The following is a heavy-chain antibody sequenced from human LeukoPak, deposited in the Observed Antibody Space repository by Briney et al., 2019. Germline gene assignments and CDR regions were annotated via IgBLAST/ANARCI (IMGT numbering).Heavy chain of an antibody. V-gene: IGHV4-34*01. Sequence: KPSETLSLTCAVYGGSFSGYYWSLIRQPPGKGLEWLGEINHSGSTNYNPSLKSRVTISVDTSKNQFSLKLSSVTAADTAVYYCARGLPGYSSGWYLYWGQGTLVTVSS. J-gene: IGHJ4*02. D-gene: IGHD6-19*01. CDR1: GGSFSGYY. CDR3: ARGLPGYSSGWYLY. CDR2: INHSGST.